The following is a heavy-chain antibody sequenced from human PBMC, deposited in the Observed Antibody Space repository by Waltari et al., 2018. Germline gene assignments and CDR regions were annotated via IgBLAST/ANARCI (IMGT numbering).Heavy chain of an antibody. Sequence: EVQLVESGGGLVQPGRSLRLSCAASGFTFDDYAMHWVRQAPGKGLEWVSGISRNGGSIGYADSVKGRFTISRDNAKNSLYLQMNSLRAEDTALYYCAKDDSGSYHTDAFDIWGQGTMVTVSS. V-gene: IGHV3-9*01. CDR3: AKDDSGSYHTDAFDI. D-gene: IGHD1-26*01. CDR2: ISRNGGSI. J-gene: IGHJ3*02. CDR1: GFTFDDYA.